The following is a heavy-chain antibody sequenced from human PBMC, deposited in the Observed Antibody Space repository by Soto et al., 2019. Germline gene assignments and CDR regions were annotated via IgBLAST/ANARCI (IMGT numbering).Heavy chain of an antibody. J-gene: IGHJ2*01. D-gene: IGHD4-17*01. Sequence: PSETLSLTCTVSGGSISSSSYYWGWIRQPPRKGLEWIGSIYYSGGSTYYNPSLKSRVTISVDTSKNQFSLKLSSVTAADTAVYYCARPLEEYGDYFSRNWYFDLWGRGTLVTVSS. CDR2: IYYSGGST. CDR1: GGSISSSSYY. V-gene: IGHV4-39*01. CDR3: ARPLEEYGDYFSRNWYFDL.